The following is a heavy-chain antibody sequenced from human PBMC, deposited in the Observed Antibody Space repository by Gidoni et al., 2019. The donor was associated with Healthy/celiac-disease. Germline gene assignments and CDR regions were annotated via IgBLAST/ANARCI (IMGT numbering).Heavy chain of an antibody. Sequence: QVQLQQWGAGLLKPSETLSLTCAVYGGSFSGYYWSWIRQPPGKGLEWIGEINHSGSTNYNPSLKSRVTISVDTSKNQFSLKLSSVTAADTAVYYCARVSPGWGDIVVVPAAKDYYYGMDVWGQGTTVTVSS. J-gene: IGHJ6*02. CDR3: ARVSPGWGDIVVVPAAKDYYYGMDV. D-gene: IGHD2-2*01. CDR1: GGSFSGYY. V-gene: IGHV4-34*01. CDR2: INHSGST.